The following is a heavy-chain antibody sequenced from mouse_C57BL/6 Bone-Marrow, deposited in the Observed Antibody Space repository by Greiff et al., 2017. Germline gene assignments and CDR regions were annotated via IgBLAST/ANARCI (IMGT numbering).Heavy chain of an antibody. Sequence: VQLQQSGAELARPGASVKLSCKASGYTFTSYGISWVKQRTGQGLEWIGEIYPRSGNTYYNEKFKGKATLTADKSSSTAYMELRSLTSEDSAVYVCARGSYYSNYFDYWGQGTTLTVSS. D-gene: IGHD2-5*01. J-gene: IGHJ2*01. CDR2: IYPRSGNT. CDR3: ARGSYYSNYFDY. V-gene: IGHV1-81*01. CDR1: GYTFTSYG.